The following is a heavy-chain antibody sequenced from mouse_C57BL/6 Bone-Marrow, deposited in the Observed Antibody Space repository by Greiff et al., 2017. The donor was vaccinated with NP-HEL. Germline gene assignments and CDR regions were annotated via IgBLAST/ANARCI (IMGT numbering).Heavy chain of an antibody. CDR2: IYPGDEDT. V-gene: IGHV1-82*01. D-gene: IGHD2-1*01. J-gene: IGHJ2*01. CDR3: ARGGNPFDY. CDR1: GYAFSSSW. Sequence: SGYAFSSSWMNWVKQRPGKGLEWIGRIYPGDEDTNYNGKFKGKATLTADKSSSTAYMQLSSLTSEDSAVYFCARGGNPFDYWGQGTTLTVSS.